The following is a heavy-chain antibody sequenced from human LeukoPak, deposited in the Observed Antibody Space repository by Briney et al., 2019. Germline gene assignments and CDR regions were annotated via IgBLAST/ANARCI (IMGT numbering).Heavy chain of an antibody. J-gene: IGHJ3*02. CDR2: ISAYNGNT. CDR3: ARGLDSSSWYGYDAFDI. D-gene: IGHD6-13*01. V-gene: IGHV1-18*04. CDR1: GYTFTSYG. Sequence: ASVTVSCKASGYTFTSYGISWVRQAPGQGLEWMGWISAYNGNTNYAQKLQGRVTMTTDTSTSTAYMELRSLRSDDTAVYYCARGLDSSSWYGYDAFDIWGQGTMVTVAS.